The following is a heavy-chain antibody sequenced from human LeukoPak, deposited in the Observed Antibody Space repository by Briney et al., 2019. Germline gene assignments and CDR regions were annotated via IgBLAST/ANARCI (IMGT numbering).Heavy chain of an antibody. D-gene: IGHD2-21*02. V-gene: IGHV3-53*01. CDR2: IYTSDST. CDR3: ARGSSCGGDCYPH. CDR1: GFSVRSSY. Sequence: GGSLRLSCEASGFSVRSSYMSWVRQAPGKGLEWVSVIYTSDSTHYADSVKGRFIISRDNSRNTLYLQMNSLRAEDTAVYYCARGSSCGGDCYPHWGQGTLVTVSS. J-gene: IGHJ4*02.